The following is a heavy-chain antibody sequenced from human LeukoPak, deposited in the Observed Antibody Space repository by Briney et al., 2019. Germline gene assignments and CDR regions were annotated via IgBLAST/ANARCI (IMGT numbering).Heavy chain of an antibody. J-gene: IGHJ4*02. D-gene: IGHD3-3*01. CDR3: AKEVPNYDFWSGYSGTDY. CDR1: GFTFDDYA. V-gene: IGHV3-9*01. CDR2: ISWNSGSI. Sequence: PGGSLRLSCAASGFTFDDYAMHWVRQAPGKGLEWVSGISWNSGSIGYADSVKGRFTISRDNSKNTLYLQMNSLRAEDTGVYYCAKEVPNYDFWSGYSGTDYWGQGTLVTVSS.